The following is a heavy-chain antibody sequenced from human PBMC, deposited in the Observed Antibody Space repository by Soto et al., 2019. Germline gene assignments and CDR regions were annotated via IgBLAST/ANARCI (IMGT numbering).Heavy chain of an antibody. CDR1: GFTFSSYA. D-gene: IGHD3-3*01. J-gene: IGHJ4*02. V-gene: IGHV3-23*01. Sequence: EVQLLESGGGLVQPGGSLRLSCAASGFTFSSYAMSRVRQAPGKGLEWVSAITGRGGSTYYADSVKGRFTISRDNSKNTVYLQMNSLRAEDTAVYYCAKNPSDFWSGYYRSYFDYWGQGTLVTVSS. CDR2: ITGRGGST. CDR3: AKNPSDFWSGYYRSYFDY.